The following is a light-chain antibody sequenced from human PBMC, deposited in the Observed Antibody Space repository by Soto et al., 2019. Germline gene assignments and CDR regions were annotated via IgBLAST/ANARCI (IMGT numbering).Light chain of an antibody. CDR2: GAS. Sequence: EIVMTQSPATLSVSPGERATLSCWASQSVINNLAWYQQIRGQAPRLLIYGASTRATGIPARFSGSGSGTEFTLTITSLQSEALAVYYCQQYNKWPRTFGQGTKV. J-gene: IGKJ1*01. CDR1: QSVINN. V-gene: IGKV3-15*01. CDR3: QQYNKWPRT.